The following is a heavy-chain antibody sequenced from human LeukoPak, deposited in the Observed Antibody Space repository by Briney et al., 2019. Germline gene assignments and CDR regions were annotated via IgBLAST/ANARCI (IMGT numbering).Heavy chain of an antibody. V-gene: IGHV3-64*01. CDR2: ISSNGGST. D-gene: IGHD6-19*01. J-gene: IGHJ4*02. CDR3: ARERHIGSSGCDY. CDR1: GFTFSSYA. Sequence: GGSLRLPCAASGFTFSSYAMHWVRQAPGKGLEYVSAISSNGGSTYYANSVKGRFTISRDNSKNTLYLQMGSLRAEDMAVYYCARERHIGSSGCDYWGQGTLVTVSS.